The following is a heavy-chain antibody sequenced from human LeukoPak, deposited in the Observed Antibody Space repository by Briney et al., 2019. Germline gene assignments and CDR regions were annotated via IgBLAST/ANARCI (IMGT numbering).Heavy chain of an antibody. Sequence: GGSLRLSCAASGFTSSSYGMHWVRQAPGKGLEWVAFIRYDGSNKYYADSVKGRFTISRDNSKNTLYLQMNSLRAEDTAVYYCAKVLSGSGYYFDYWGQGTLVTVSS. CDR3: AKVLSGSGYYFDY. CDR1: GFTSSSYG. CDR2: IRYDGSNK. V-gene: IGHV3-30*02. J-gene: IGHJ4*02. D-gene: IGHD1-14*01.